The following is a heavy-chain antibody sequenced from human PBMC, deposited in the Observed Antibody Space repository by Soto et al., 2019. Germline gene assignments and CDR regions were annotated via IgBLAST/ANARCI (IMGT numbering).Heavy chain of an antibody. V-gene: IGHV1-2*02. CDR1: GYTFTCYY. J-gene: IGHJ4*02. CDR2: INPNSGGT. CDR3: ARIPSFDTTHFDY. Sequence: SVKVSCNASGYTFTCYYMHWVRQAPGQGLEWMGWINPNSGGTNYAQKFQGRVTMTRDTSISTAYMELSRLRSDDTAVYYCARIPSFDTTHFDYWGQGTLVTVSS. D-gene: IGHD1-1*01.